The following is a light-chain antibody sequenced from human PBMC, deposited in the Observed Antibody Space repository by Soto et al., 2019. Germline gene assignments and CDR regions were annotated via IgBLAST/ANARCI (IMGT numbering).Light chain of an antibody. CDR1: TSNIGNNV. CDR2: TNN. V-gene: IGLV1-44*01. J-gene: IGLJ3*02. CDR3: AAWDDSLSGVV. Sequence: QSVLTQPPSASGTPGQRVTISCSGSTSNIGNNVVNWYQQRPGTAPKLLISTNNQRPSGVPDRFSGAKSGTSASLTITGLQSDDEADYYCAAWDDSLSGVVFGGGTKLTVL.